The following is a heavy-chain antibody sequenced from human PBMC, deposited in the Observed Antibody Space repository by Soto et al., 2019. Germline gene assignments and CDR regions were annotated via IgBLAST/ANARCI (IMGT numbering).Heavy chain of an antibody. V-gene: IGHV3-11*06. Sequence: GVSLRLSWTASGFSFSDYYMRWIRQAPGRGREWVSYISDHGTYTDYSDSVKGRFTISRDNAKNTLHLEMNSLRAENTAIYSSFTEGHCFTSSCNGNWCYPRGQQSLVTISS. CDR1: GFSFSDYY. D-gene: IGHD2-21*01. CDR3: FTEGHCFTSSCNGNWCYP. J-gene: IGHJ5*01. CDR2: ISDHGTYT.